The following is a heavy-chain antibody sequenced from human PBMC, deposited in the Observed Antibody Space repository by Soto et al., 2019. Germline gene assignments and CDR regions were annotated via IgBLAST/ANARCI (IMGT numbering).Heavy chain of an antibody. J-gene: IGHJ6*02. Sequence: GGSLRLSCAASGFTFSSYAMSWVRQAPGKGLEWVSAISGSGGSTYYADSVKGRFTISRDNSKNTLYLQMNSLRAEDTAVYYRAKDGSSGWYDYYYGMDVWGQGTTVTVSS. CDR1: GFTFSSYA. D-gene: IGHD6-19*01. CDR2: ISGSGGST. V-gene: IGHV3-23*01. CDR3: AKDGSSGWYDYYYGMDV.